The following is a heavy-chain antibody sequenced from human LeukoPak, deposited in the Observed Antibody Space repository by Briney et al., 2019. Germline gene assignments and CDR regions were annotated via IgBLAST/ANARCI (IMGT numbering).Heavy chain of an antibody. J-gene: IGHJ4*02. D-gene: IGHD4-23*01. CDR3: ARDLGGNSILSD. CDR1: GSTFPSYY. Sequence: ASVKVSCQASGSTFPSYYMHWVRQAPGQGLEGMGLITPGGGSSSYPPKFQGRVTMTRDPSTSTVYMELSSLRSEDTAVYYCARDLGGNSILSDWGQGTLVTVSS. V-gene: IGHV1-46*01. CDR2: ITPGGGSS.